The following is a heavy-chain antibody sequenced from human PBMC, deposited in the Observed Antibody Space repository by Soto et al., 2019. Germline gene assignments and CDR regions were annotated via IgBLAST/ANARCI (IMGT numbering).Heavy chain of an antibody. Sequence: ASVKVSCKASGYTFTSYAMHWVRQAPGQRLEWMGWINAGNGNTKYSQKFQGRVTITRDTSASTAYMELSSLRSEDTAVYYCAREGRSSSSAPGYYFDYWGQGTLVTVSS. V-gene: IGHV1-3*01. D-gene: IGHD6-6*01. CDR3: AREGRSSSSAPGYYFDY. CDR2: INAGNGNT. J-gene: IGHJ4*02. CDR1: GYTFTSYA.